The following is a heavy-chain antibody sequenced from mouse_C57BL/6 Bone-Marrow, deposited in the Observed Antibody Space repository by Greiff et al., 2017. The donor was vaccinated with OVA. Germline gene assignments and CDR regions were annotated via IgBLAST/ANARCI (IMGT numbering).Heavy chain of an antibody. CDR3: ARPQYYGSSRFAY. J-gene: IGHJ3*01. CDR1: GYTFTSYG. CDR2: IYPRSGNT. Sequence: VQLQQSGAELARPGASVKLSCKASGYTFTSYGISWVKQRTGQGLEWIGEIYPRSGNTYYNEKFKGKATLTADKSSSTAYMELRSLTSEDSAVYFCARPQYYGSSRFAYWGQGTLVTVSA. V-gene: IGHV1-81*01. D-gene: IGHD1-1*01.